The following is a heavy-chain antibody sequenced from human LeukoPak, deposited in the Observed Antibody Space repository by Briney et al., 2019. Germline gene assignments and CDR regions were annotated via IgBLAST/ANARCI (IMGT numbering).Heavy chain of an antibody. CDR3: ARDTAMFRAFDI. CDR2: IYHSGST. V-gene: IGHV4-59*12. D-gene: IGHD3-10*02. Sequence: SETLSLTCTVSGGSMNTYYWTWIRQPPGKGLEWIGYIYHSGSTKYNPSLKSRVTISVDTSKNQFSLKLSSVTAADTAVYYCARDTAMFRAFDIWGQGTMVTVSS. J-gene: IGHJ3*02. CDR1: GGSMNTYY.